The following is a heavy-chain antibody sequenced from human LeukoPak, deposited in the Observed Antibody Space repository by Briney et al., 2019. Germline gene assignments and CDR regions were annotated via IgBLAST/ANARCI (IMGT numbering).Heavy chain of an antibody. J-gene: IGHJ4*02. CDR2: IYYSGST. D-gene: IGHD3-22*01. CDR1: SGSIRNYH. Sequence: PSETLSLICTVSSGSIRNYHWSWIRQPPGKGLEWAGYIYYSGSTNYNPSLESRVTISVDMSKNQFSLKLSSVTAADTAVYYCARQYDYDSSGYYFGYWGQGTLVTVSS. CDR3: ARQYDYDSSGYYFGY. V-gene: IGHV4-59*08.